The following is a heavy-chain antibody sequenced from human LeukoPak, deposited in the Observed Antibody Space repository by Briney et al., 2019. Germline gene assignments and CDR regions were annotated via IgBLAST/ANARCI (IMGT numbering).Heavy chain of an antibody. CDR1: GGSISSSSYY. J-gene: IGHJ6*03. V-gene: IGHV4-39*07. Sequence: SESLSLTCTVSGGSISSSSYYWGWIRQPPGKGLEWMGSIYYSGSTYYNPSLKTRVTISVDTSKKQFSLKLSSVAAADAAVYYCATLGGSYSYYMDVWGKGTTVTVSS. CDR3: ATLGGSYSYYMDV. CDR2: IYYSGST. D-gene: IGHD1-26*01.